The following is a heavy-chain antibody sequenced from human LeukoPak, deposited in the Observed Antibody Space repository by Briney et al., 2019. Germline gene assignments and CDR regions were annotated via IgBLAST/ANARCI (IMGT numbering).Heavy chain of an antibody. Sequence: GGSLRLSCAASGFTFSSYSMNWVRQAPGKGLEWVSSISSSSSYIYYADSVKGRFTISRDNAKNSLYLQMNSLRAEDTAVYYCARDRKGYYYGMDVWGQGTTVTVSS. V-gene: IGHV3-21*04. J-gene: IGHJ6*02. CDR3: ARDRKGYYYGMDV. CDR1: GFTFSSYS. CDR2: ISSSSSYI. D-gene: IGHD1-14*01.